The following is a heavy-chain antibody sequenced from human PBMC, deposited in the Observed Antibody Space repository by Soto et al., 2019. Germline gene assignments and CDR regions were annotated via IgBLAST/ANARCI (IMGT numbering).Heavy chain of an antibody. Sequence: SETLSLTCTVSGASISSYYWSWIRQPPGKGLEWIGYIYYSGSTNYNPSLKSRVTISVDTSKNQFSLKLSSVTATDTALYYCARQRYYGSGSYSLDVWGKGTTVTVSS. D-gene: IGHD3-10*01. V-gene: IGHV4-59*08. CDR3: ARQRYYGSGSYSLDV. CDR1: GASISSYY. J-gene: IGHJ6*04. CDR2: IYYSGST.